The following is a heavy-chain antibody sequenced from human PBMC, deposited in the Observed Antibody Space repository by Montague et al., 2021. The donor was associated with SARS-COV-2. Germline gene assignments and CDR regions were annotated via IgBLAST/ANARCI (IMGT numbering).Heavy chain of an antibody. J-gene: IGHJ5*02. D-gene: IGHD6-13*01. Sequence: TLSLTCTVSGGYISSGSYYWSWIRQPPGRGMEWIGRIYASGSTKYNPSLKSRVTISVDTSKNQFSLKVSSVTAADTAVYYCARDRSSSWSYWFDPWGQGTLVTVSS. V-gene: IGHV4-61*02. CDR2: IYASGST. CDR1: GGYISSGSYY. CDR3: ARDRSSSWSYWFDP.